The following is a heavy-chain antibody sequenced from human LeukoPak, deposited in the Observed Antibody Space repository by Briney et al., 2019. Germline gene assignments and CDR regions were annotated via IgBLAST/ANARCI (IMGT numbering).Heavy chain of an antibody. J-gene: IGHJ5*02. V-gene: IGHV1-18*04. CDR3: ARDGYSSSWFTNWFDP. Sequence: ASVTVSCKASGYTFTRYGISWVRQAPGQGREGMGGISAYNGNTNYAQKLQGRVTMTTDTSTSTAYMELRSLRSDDTAVYYCARDGYSSSWFTNWFDPWGQGTLVTVSS. CDR2: ISAYNGNT. D-gene: IGHD6-13*01. CDR1: GYTFTRYG.